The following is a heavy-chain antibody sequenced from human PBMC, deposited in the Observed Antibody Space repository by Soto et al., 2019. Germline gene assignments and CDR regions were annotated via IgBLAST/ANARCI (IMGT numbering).Heavy chain of an antibody. CDR2: VRNKANNYAT. CDR3: SWNYYYGMDV. V-gene: IGHV3-73*02. Sequence: VQLLESGGNLVQPGGSLKLSCAASGFTFSGSAMHWVRQASGKGLEWVGRVRNKANNYATAYAASVKGRFTISRDDSKNTAYLQMNSLKTEDTAVYYCSWNYYYGMDVWGQGTTVTVSS. J-gene: IGHJ6*02. CDR1: GFTFSGSA. D-gene: IGHD3-3*01.